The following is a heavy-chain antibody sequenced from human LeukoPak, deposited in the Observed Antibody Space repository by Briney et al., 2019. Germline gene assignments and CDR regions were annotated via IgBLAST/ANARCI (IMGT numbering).Heavy chain of an antibody. J-gene: IGHJ5*02. V-gene: IGHV7-4-1*02. Sequence: GASVKVSCKASGYTFTSYAINWVRQAPGQGLEWMGWINTNTGNPTYAQGFTGRFVFSLDTSVSTAYLQISGLKAEDTAVYYCAREYEDTAMVIMYNWFDPWGQGTLVTVSS. CDR2: INTNTGNP. CDR3: AREYEDTAMVIMYNWFDP. D-gene: IGHD5-18*01. CDR1: GYTFTSYA.